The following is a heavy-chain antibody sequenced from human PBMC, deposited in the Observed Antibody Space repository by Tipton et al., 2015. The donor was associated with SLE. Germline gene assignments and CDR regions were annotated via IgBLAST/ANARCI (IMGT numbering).Heavy chain of an antibody. CDR3: ARGVPAIAAALDY. D-gene: IGHD6-13*01. Sequence: LRLSCTASGGSISSYYWSWIRQPAGKGLEWIGRIYTSGSTNYNPSLKSRVTMPVDTSKNQFSLKLSSVTAADTAVYYCARGVPAIAAALDYWGQGTLVTVSS. V-gene: IGHV4-4*07. J-gene: IGHJ4*02. CDR2: IYTSGST. CDR1: GGSISSYY.